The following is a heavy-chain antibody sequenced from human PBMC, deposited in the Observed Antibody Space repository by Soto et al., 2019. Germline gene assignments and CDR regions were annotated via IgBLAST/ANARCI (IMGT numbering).Heavy chain of an antibody. J-gene: IGHJ6*03. V-gene: IGHV3-74*01. CDR1: GFTFNNYW. Sequence: PGGSLRLSCAASGFTFNNYWLHWVRQAPGKGLVWVSRINGDGSNTNYADSVTGRFTISRDNAKNTVYLQMNSLRAEDTAVYYCARGARGLYYVGVWGKGTTVTVSS. CDR2: INGDGSNT. CDR3: ARGARGLYYVGV.